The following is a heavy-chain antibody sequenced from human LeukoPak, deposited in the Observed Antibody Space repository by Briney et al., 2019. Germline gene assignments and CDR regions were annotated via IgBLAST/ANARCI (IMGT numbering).Heavy chain of an antibody. Sequence: VASVKVSCKASGYTFTSYYMHWVRQAPGQGLEWMGIINPSGGSTSYAQKFQGRVTMTRDTSTSTVYMELSSLRSEDTAVYYCARGTGGLNYYYYYYMDVWGKGTTVTVSS. CDR3: ARGTGGLNYYYYYYMDV. D-gene: IGHD1-14*01. V-gene: IGHV1-46*01. J-gene: IGHJ6*03. CDR2: INPSGGST. CDR1: GYTFTSYY.